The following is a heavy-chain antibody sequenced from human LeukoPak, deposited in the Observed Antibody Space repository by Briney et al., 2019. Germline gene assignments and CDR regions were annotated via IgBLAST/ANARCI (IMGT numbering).Heavy chain of an antibody. CDR3: AKLILISADD. V-gene: IGHV3-21*01. J-gene: IGHJ4*02. D-gene: IGHD3-22*01. CDR1: GESFSAYY. CDR2: ISSSGSHI. Sequence: TSETLSLTCAVYGESFSAYYWNWIRQPPGKGLEWVSSISSSGSHIYYADSVKGRFTISRDNAKNAVYLQMNSLTADDTAVYYCAKLILISADDWGQGTLVSVSS.